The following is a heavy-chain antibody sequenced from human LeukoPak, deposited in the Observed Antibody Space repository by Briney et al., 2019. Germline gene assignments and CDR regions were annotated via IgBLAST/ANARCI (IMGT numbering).Heavy chain of an antibody. J-gene: IGHJ6*02. CDR2: ISGSGGST. Sequence: GGSLRLSCAASRFTFSSYAMSWVRQAPGKGLEWVSAISGSGGSTYYADSVKGRFTISRDNSKNTLYLQMNSLRAEDTAVYYCAKNVGLQWFQYGMDVWGQGTTVTVSS. CDR1: RFTFSSYA. D-gene: IGHD3-10*01. V-gene: IGHV3-23*01. CDR3: AKNVGLQWFQYGMDV.